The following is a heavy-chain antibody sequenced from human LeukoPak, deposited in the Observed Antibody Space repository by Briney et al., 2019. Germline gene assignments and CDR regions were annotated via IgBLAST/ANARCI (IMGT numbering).Heavy chain of an antibody. CDR1: GFTFSTYI. V-gene: IGHV3-7*01. CDR2: IKQDGSEK. D-gene: IGHD1-7*01. CDR3: AREDDWNYEDY. J-gene: IGHJ4*02. Sequence: GGSLRLSCAASGFTFSTYIMNWVRQAPGKGLEWVANIKQDGSEKYYVNSVKGRFTISRDNAKNSLYLQMNSLRAEDTAIYYCAREDDWNYEDYWGQGTLVTVSS.